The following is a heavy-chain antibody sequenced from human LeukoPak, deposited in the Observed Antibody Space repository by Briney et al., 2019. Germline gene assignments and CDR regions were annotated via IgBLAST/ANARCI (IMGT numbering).Heavy chain of an antibody. CDR1: GFIFSSYS. V-gene: IGHV3-23*01. J-gene: IGHJ6*02. CDR3: AKAASSSWPSYYYGMDV. CDR2: ITGSGGNT. Sequence: GGSLRLSCAASGFIFSSYSMSWVRQAPGKGLEWVSVITGSGGNTYYADSVKGRFTISKDNSKNTVYLQMSSLRVDDTAVYYCAKAASSSWPSYYYGMDVWGQGTAVTVSS. D-gene: IGHD6-13*01.